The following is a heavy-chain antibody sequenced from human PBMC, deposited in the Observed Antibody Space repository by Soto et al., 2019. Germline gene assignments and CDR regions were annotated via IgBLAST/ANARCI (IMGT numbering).Heavy chain of an antibody. V-gene: IGHV1-3*01. Sequence: GASVKVSCKASGYTFTSYAMHWVRQAPGQRLEWMGWINAGNGNTKYSQKFQGRVTITRDTSASTAYMELSSLRSEDTAVYYCARSKLEIVVVYDYWGQGTLVTVSS. CDR1: GYTFTSYA. CDR3: ARSKLEIVVVYDY. J-gene: IGHJ4*02. CDR2: INAGNGNT. D-gene: IGHD3-22*01.